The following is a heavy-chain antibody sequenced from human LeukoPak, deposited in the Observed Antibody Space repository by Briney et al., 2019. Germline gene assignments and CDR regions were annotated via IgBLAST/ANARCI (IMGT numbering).Heavy chain of an antibody. CDR3: ARGGTTVTTLNWFCP. Sequence: PSQTLSLTCTVSGGSISSGDYYWSWIRQPPGKGLEWIGYIYYSGSTYYNPSLKSRVTISVDTSKNQFSLKLSSVTAADTAVYYCARGGTTVTTLNWFCPWGQGTLVTVSS. CDR2: IYYSGST. J-gene: IGHJ5*02. D-gene: IGHD4-17*01. CDR1: GGSISSGDYY. V-gene: IGHV4-30-4*08.